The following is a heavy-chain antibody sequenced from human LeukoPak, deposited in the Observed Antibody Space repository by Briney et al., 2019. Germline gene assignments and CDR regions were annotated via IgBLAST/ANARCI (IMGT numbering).Heavy chain of an antibody. Sequence: PGGSLRLSCAASGFSFSTYWMYWVRQAPGKGLVWVSRIISDGSSTSYADSVKGRFTISRDNAKNTLYLQMNSLRAEDTAVYYCARTDWYHNDYWGQGTPVTVSS. V-gene: IGHV3-74*01. CDR2: IISDGSST. CDR3: ARTDWYHNDY. J-gene: IGHJ4*02. D-gene: IGHD3-9*01. CDR1: GFSFSTYW.